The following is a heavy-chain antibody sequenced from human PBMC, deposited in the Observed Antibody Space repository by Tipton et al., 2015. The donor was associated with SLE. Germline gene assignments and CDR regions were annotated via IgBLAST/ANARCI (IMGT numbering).Heavy chain of an antibody. D-gene: IGHD6-19*01. CDR1: GYSISSGYY. CDR2: IYHSGST. J-gene: IGHJ4*02. V-gene: IGHV4-38-2*02. CDR3: AAVSSALWDFGY. Sequence: TLSLTCTVSGYSISSGYYWGWIRQPPGKGLEWIGSIYHSGSTYYNPSLKSRVTISVDTSKNQFSLKLSSVTAADTAVYYCAAVSSALWDFGYWGQGPLVTVPS.